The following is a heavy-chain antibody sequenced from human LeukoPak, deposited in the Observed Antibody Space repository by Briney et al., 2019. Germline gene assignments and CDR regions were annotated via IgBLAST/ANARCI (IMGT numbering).Heavy chain of an antibody. J-gene: IGHJ4*02. D-gene: IGHD3-9*01. Sequence: ASMKVSCKASGYTFTTYPINWVRQAPGQGLEWRGWISNYNGDTTYAQKFQGRVTMTTDTSTNTAYMELRSLTSDDTAIYYCARATYYDILTGLNYWGQGTLVTVSP. CDR2: ISNYNGDT. V-gene: IGHV1-18*01. CDR1: GYTFTTYP. CDR3: ARATYYDILTGLNY.